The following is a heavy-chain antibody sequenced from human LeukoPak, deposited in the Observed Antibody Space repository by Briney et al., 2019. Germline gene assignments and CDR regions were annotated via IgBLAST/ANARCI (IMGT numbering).Heavy chain of an antibody. CDR1: GYTFTSDG. V-gene: IGHV1-18*04. J-gene: IGHJ4*02. D-gene: IGHD3-10*01. CDR2: ISAYNGNT. CDR3: ARDQVSMVRGVPDY. Sequence: ASVKVSCKASGYTFTSDGISWVRQAPGQGLEWMGWISAYNGNTNYAQKLQGRVTMTTDTSTSTAYMELRSLRSDDTAVYYCARDQVSMVRGVPDYWGQGTLVTVSS.